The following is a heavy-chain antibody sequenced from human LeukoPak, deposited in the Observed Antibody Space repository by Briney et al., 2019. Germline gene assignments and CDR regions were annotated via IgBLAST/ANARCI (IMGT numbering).Heavy chain of an antibody. J-gene: IGHJ6*02. CDR2: IYFSGST. Sequence: PAETLSLTCTVSGGSVSSGSYYWGWLRQPPGKGLEWFGIIYFSGSTNYNPSLKSRVTISVDTSKTQFSLKLSSVSAADTAVYYCARDRVPAADYYYGMDVWGQGTTVTVSS. V-gene: IGHV4-61*01. CDR1: GGSVSSGSYY. CDR3: ARDRVPAADYYYGMDV. D-gene: IGHD2-2*01.